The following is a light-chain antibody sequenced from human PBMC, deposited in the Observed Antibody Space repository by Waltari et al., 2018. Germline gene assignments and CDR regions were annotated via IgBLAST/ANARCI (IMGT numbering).Light chain of an antibody. V-gene: IGLV2-14*03. CDR1: SSDVGAYNY. CDR3: SSYISDDTLDV. CDR2: DVS. J-gene: IGLJ1*01. Sequence: QTALTQPASVSGSPGQSITISCAGTSSDVGAYNYVSWYQQYPGEAPKLIIYDVSHRPSGVSNRFSGSKSGNTASLTISGLQAEDEADYYCSSYISDDTLDVFGTGTKVTVL.